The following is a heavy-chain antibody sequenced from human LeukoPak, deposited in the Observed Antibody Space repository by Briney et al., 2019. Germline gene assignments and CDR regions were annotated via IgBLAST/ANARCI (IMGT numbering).Heavy chain of an antibody. CDR3: SREDSSPTGYYYYGMDV. Sequence: PGGSLRLSCAASGFTFSDYYMSWIRQAPGKGLEWGSYISSSGSTIYYADSVKGRFTISRDNAKNSLYLQKNSLRAEDAAVYYCSREDSSPTGYYYYGMDVWGQGTTVTVSS. D-gene: IGHD6-13*01. J-gene: IGHJ6*02. V-gene: IGHV3-11*01. CDR2: ISSSGSTI. CDR1: GFTFSDYY.